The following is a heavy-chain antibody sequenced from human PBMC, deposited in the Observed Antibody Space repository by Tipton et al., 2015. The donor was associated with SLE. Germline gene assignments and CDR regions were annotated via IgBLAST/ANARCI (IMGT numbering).Heavy chain of an antibody. J-gene: IGHJ3*02. Sequence: QLVQSGAEVKKPGSSVKVSCKASGGTFSSYAISWVRQAPGQGLEWMGGIIPIFGTANYAQKFQGRVTITADESTSTAYMELSSLRSEDTAVYYCAAHRGAHIVATIGGAFDIWGQGTMVTVSS. CDR2: IIPIFGTA. D-gene: IGHD5-12*01. V-gene: IGHV1-69*01. CDR1: GGTFSSYA. CDR3: AAHRGAHIVATIGGAFDI.